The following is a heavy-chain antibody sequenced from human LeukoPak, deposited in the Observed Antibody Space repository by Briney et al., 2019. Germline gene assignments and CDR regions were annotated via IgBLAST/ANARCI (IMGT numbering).Heavy chain of an antibody. CDR1: GGSISGSSSY. V-gene: IGHV4-39*01. J-gene: IGHJ6*02. CDR3: ARHGDRLRFAMDV. D-gene: IGHD2-21*01. Sequence: SETLSLTRSVSGGSISGSSSYWGWIRQPPGEGLEWIGNIYYRGTTYYSPSLQSRVTISVDTSKNLFSMKLTSVTAADTAVYYCARHGDRLRFAMDVWGQGTTVTVSS. CDR2: IYYRGTT.